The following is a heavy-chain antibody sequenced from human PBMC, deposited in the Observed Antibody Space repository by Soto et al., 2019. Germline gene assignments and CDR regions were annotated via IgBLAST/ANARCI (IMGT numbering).Heavy chain of an antibody. CDR3: ARGYSYGLYYYGMDV. J-gene: IGHJ6*02. CDR1: GGTFSSYA. D-gene: IGHD5-18*01. Sequence: QVQLVQSGAEVKKPGSSVKVSCKASGGTFSSYAFSWVRQAPGQGLEWMGGIIPIYGATNYAQNFQGRVTITAGEVTITAEESTSTAYMELSSLRSEDTAVYYCARGYSYGLYYYGMDVWGQGTTVTVSS. V-gene: IGHV1-69*12. CDR2: IIPIYGAT.